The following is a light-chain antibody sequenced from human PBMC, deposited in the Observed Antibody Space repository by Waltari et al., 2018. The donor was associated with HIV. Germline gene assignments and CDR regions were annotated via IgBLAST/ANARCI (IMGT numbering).Light chain of an antibody. V-gene: IGKV4-1*01. J-gene: IGKJ2*01. CDR2: RAS. CDR3: QQYYSTPRYT. Sequence: DIVMTQSPDSLAVPLGERATINCKSSQSVFYSSNNKNYLAWYQQKPGQPPKLLIYRASTRESGVPDRFSGSGSGTDFTLTISSLQAEDVAVYYCQQYYSTPRYTFGQGTKLEIK. CDR1: QSVFYSSNNKNY.